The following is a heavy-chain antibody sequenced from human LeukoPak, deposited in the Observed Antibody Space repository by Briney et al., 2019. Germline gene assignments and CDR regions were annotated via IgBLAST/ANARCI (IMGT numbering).Heavy chain of an antibody. V-gene: IGHV1-18*04. CDR1: GYTFTSYG. D-gene: IGHD1-1*01. CDR3: ARRGRRHYYYGMDV. J-gene: IGHJ6*04. CDR2: ISAYNGNT. Sequence: ASVKVSCKASGYTFTSYGISWVRQAPGQGLEWMGWISAYNGNTNYAQKLQGRVTMTTDTSMSTAYMKLRSLRSDDTAVYYCARRGRRHYYYGMDVWGKGTTVTVSS.